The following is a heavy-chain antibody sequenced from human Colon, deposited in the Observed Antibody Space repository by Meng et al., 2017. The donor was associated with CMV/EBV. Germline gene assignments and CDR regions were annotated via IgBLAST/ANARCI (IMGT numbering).Heavy chain of an antibody. CDR3: ARGRLPTDP. V-gene: IGHV4-34*01. CDR2: INHSGST. CDR1: GGSFSGYY. Sequence: QVQLQQWGAGLLKPSETLSLTCAFYGGSFSGYYWSWIRQPPGKGLEWIGEINHSGSTNYNPSLKSRVTISVDTSKNQFSLKLSSVTAADTAVYYCARGRLPTDPWGQGTLVTVSS. D-gene: IGHD4-11*01. J-gene: IGHJ5*02.